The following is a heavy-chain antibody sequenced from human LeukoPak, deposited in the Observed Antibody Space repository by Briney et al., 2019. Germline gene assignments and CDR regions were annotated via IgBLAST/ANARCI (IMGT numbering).Heavy chain of an antibody. CDR2: IIPNSGGT. J-gene: IGHJ4*02. V-gene: IGHV1-2*02. CDR1: GYTFSGYY. D-gene: IGHD3-16*02. CDR3: ARDPRVWGSYRYPYY. Sequence: GASVKLSCKASGYTFSGYYMHWVRQARGQGLEWMGWIIPNSGGTNYAQKFQGRVTMTRDTSISTAYMELSRLRSDDTAVYYCARDPRVWGSYRYPYYWGQGTLVTVSS.